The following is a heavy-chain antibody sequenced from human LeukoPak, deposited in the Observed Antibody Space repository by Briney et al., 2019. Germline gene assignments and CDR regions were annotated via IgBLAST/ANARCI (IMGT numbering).Heavy chain of an antibody. V-gene: IGHV3-53*01. J-gene: IGHJ3*02. CDR1: GFTVSRNY. CDR2: IYSSGST. CDR3: ARAESGLDAFDI. D-gene: IGHD3-3*01. Sequence: GGSLRLSCAASGFTVSRNYMSWVRQAPGKGLEWVSVIYSSGSTYYADSVKGRFTISRDNSKNTLYLRMNSLRAEDTAVYYCARAESGLDAFDIWGQGTMVTVSS.